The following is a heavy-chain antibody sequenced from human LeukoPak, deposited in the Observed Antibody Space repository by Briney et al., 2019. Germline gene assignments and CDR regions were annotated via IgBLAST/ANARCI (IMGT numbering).Heavy chain of an antibody. CDR3: ARQRRDGYKGYYYYGMDV. J-gene: IGHJ6*02. CDR1: GGSISSYY. D-gene: IGHD5-24*01. CDR2: IYYSGST. Sequence: SETLSLTCTVSGGSISSYYWSWIRQPPGKGLEWIGYIYYSGSTNYNPSLKSRVTISVDTSKDQFSLKLSSVTAADTAVYYCARQRRDGYKGYYYYGMDVWGQGTTVTVSS. V-gene: IGHV4-59*08.